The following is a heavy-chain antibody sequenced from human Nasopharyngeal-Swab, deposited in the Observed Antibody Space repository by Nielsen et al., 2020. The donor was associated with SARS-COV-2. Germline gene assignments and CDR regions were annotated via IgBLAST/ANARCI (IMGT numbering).Heavy chain of an antibody. CDR2: IYYSGRT. Sequence: RQAPGKGLEWIGFIYYSGRTNYNPSLKSRVTMSVDTSKNQFSLKLSSVTAADTAVYYCARNLMVRGVTSLAFDYWGQGTVVTVSS. J-gene: IGHJ4*02. D-gene: IGHD3-10*01. V-gene: IGHV4-59*01. CDR3: ARNLMVRGVTSLAFDY.